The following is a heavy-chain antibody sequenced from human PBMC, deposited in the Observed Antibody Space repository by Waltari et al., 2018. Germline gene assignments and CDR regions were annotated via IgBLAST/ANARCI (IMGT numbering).Heavy chain of an antibody. V-gene: IGHV4-4*02. J-gene: IGHJ6*03. CDR2: IYHSGST. CDR3: ARVITMVRGVIIKYYYYYMDV. D-gene: IGHD3-10*01. Sequence: QVQLQESGPGLVKPSGTLSLTCAVSGGSISSSNWWSGVRQPPGKGLEWIGEIYHSGSTNYNPSLKSRVTISVDKSKNQFSLKLSSVTAADTAVYYCARVITMVRGVIIKYYYYYMDVWGKGTTVTVSS. CDR1: GGSISSSNW.